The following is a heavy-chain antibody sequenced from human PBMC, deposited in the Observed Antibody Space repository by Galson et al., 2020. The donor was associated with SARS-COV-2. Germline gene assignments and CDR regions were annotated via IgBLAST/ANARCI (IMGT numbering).Heavy chain of an antibody. CDR3: ARGNWTDAFDI. CDR2: LNHSGST. J-gene: IGHJ3*02. D-gene: IGHD1-1*01. Sequence: SGTLSLTCAVYGVSFSGYSWTWTRQPPGQGLEWIGELNHSGSTNYNPSLKSRVTISVDTSQNQFSLKLSSVTAADTAVYYCARGNWTDAFDIWGQGTMVTVSS. CDR1: GVSFSGYS. V-gene: IGHV4-34*01.